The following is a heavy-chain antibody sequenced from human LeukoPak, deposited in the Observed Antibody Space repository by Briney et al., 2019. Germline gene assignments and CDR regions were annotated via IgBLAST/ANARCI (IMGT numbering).Heavy chain of an antibody. CDR2: INPSGGST. CDR3: ARAVGSYYYGSGSYGS. D-gene: IGHD3-10*01. V-gene: IGHV1-46*01. CDR1: GYTFTSYY. J-gene: IGHJ5*02. Sequence: ASVKVSCKASGYTFTSYYMHWVRQAPGQGLEWMGIINPSGGSTSYAQKFQGRVTMTRDTSTSTVYMELSSLRSEDTAVYYCARAVGSYYYGSGSYGSWGQGTLVTVSS.